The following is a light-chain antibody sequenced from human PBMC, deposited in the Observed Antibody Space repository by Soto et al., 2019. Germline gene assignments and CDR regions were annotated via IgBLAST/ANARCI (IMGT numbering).Light chain of an antibody. J-gene: IGLJ2*01. Sequence: QSVLTQPASVSGSPGQSITISCAGTSSDVGGYNYVSWYQHHPGKAPKLLIYDVNMRPSGISDRFSGSRSGNTASLAISGLQAEDEADYYCTSYTPSSTVLFGGGTKLTVL. CDR2: DVN. V-gene: IGLV2-14*03. CDR3: TSYTPSSTVL. CDR1: SSDVGGYNY.